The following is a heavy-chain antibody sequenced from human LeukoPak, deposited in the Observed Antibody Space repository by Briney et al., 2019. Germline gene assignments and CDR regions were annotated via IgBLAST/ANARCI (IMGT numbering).Heavy chain of an antibody. CDR2: SSGSGGST. V-gene: IGHV3-23*01. J-gene: IGHJ4*02. D-gene: IGHD5-12*01. CDR1: GFTFSSYW. CDR3: ARGGGYAWDY. Sequence: GGSLRLSCAASGFTFSSYWMSWVRQAPGKGLEWVSASSGSGGSTYYADSVKGRFTISRDNSKNTLYLQMNSLRAEDTAVYYCARGGGYAWDYWGQGTLVTVSS.